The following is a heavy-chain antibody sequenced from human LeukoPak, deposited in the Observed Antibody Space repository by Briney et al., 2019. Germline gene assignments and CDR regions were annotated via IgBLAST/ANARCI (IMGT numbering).Heavy chain of an antibody. V-gene: IGHV3-21*04. CDR2: LTTDSEYI. CDR1: GFSFSTYD. CDR3: AKDNSKYRVGAEFDY. J-gene: IGHJ4*02. Sequence: PGGSLRLSCAASGFSFSTYDMNWVRQAPGKGLEWVSSLTTDSEYIYYANSVKGRFTISRDNSKNTLYLQMNSLRAEDTAVYYCAKDNSKYRVGAEFDYWGQGTLVTVSS. D-gene: IGHD1-26*01.